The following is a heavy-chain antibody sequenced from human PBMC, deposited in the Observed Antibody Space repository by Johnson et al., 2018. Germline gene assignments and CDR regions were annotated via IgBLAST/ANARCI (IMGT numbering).Heavy chain of an antibody. J-gene: IGHJ3*02. CDR3: ARASVDTALVGAFDI. CDR2: IFYGGSS. CDR1: GGSMSTYY. V-gene: IGHV4-59*07. D-gene: IGHD5-18*01. Sequence: QVQLQESGPGLVKSSDTLSLTCTVSGGSMSTYYWSWIRQPPGKGLEWIGYIFYGGSSKHNPSLKSRAFISIDTGKNQFSLNLSSLTAGDTAMYYCARASVDTALVGAFDIWGQGTMVAVSS.